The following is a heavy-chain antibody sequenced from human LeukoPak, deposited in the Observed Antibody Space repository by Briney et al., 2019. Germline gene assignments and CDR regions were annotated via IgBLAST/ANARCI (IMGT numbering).Heavy chain of an antibody. CDR2: MNPNSGNT. CDR3: ARDLGGYSYGALYYFDY. V-gene: IGHV1-8*01. Sequence: ASVKVSCKASGYTFTSYDINWVRQATGQGLEWMGWMNPNSGNTGYAQKFQGRVTMTRNTSISTAYMELSRLRSDDTAVYYCARDLGGYSYGALYYFDYWGQGTLVTVSS. J-gene: IGHJ4*02. D-gene: IGHD5-18*01. CDR1: GYTFTSYD.